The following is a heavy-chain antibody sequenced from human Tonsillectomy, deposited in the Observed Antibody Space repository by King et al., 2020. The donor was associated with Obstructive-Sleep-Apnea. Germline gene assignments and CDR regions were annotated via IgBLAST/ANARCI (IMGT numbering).Heavy chain of an antibody. Sequence: VQLVQSGGGLVQPGGSLRLSCAASGFTFSSYAMSWVRQAPGKGLEWVSAISGSGGSTYDGDSVKGRFTISRDNSKNTLYLQMNSLRAEDTAGYYCAKDPTAMVRSNYFDYWGQGTLVTVSS. J-gene: IGHJ4*02. CDR1: GFTFSSYA. D-gene: IGHD5-18*01. V-gene: IGHV3-23*04. CDR3: AKDPTAMVRSNYFDY. CDR2: ISGSGGST.